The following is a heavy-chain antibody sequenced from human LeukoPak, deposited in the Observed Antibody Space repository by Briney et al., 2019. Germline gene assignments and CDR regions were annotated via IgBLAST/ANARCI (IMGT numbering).Heavy chain of an antibody. Sequence: ASVKVSCKASGYTFTGYYMHWVRQAPGQGLEWMGRINPNSGGTNYAQKFQGRVTMTRDTSISTAYMELSRLRSDDTAVYYCARADLSYYGSSGYYHWGQGTLVTVSS. CDR1: GYTFTGYY. D-gene: IGHD3-22*01. CDR2: INPNSGGT. CDR3: ARADLSYYGSSGYYH. J-gene: IGHJ4*02. V-gene: IGHV1-2*06.